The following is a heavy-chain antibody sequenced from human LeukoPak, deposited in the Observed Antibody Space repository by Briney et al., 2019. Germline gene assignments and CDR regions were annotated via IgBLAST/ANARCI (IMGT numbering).Heavy chain of an antibody. D-gene: IGHD3-3*01. J-gene: IGHJ4*02. CDR3: ARDKYDFWSGYFDY. CDR2: IYYSGST. Sequence: NPSETLSLTCTVSGGSISSYYWSWIRQPPGKGLEWIGYIYYSGSTNYNPSLKSRVTISVDTSKNQFSLKLSSVTAADTAVYYCARDKYDFWSGYFDYWGQGTLVTVSS. V-gene: IGHV4-59*12. CDR1: GGSISSYY.